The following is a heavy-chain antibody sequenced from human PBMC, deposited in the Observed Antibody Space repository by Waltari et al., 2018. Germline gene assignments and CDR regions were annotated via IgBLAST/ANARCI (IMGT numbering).Heavy chain of an antibody. V-gene: IGHV3-48*03. CDR3: TRGLIGAPG. D-gene: IGHD1-26*01. J-gene: IGHJ4*02. CDR2: ISNSGSRT. Sequence: VQLVESGGDVLQPGGSLRLTCETSGFTFFNYEMNWGRQAPGKGLGGIAYISNSGSRTFYSDSVRGRFTISRDDAKNSVFLQMNDLRVDDSGLYYCTRGLIGAPGWGQGTLVTVSS. CDR1: GFTFFNYE.